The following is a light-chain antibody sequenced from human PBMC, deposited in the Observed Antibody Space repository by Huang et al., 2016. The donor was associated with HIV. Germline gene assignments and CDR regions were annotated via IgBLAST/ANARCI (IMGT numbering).Light chain of an antibody. CDR3: QQSYSTLFT. J-gene: IGKJ3*01. Sequence: DIQMTQSPSSLSASVGDRVTITCRASQSISSYLNWYQQKPGKAPKLLIYGASSLQSGVPSRVSVSGSGTDFTLTISSLQPEDFATYYCQQSYSTLFTFGPGTKVDIK. CDR1: QSISSY. V-gene: IGKV1-39*01. CDR2: GAS.